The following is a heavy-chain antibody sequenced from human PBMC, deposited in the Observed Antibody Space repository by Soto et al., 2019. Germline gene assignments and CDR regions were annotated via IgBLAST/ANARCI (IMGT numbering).Heavy chain of an antibody. Sequence: GESLKTSCKGSGYSFAGYWITWVRQKPGKGLEWMGRIDPSDSETYYSPSFRGHVTISATKSITTVFLQWSSLRASDTAVYYCASHNFFCGGDCNSSGMDVWGQGTTVTVSS. CDR3: ASHNFFCGGDCNSSGMDV. CDR2: IDPSDSET. V-gene: IGHV5-10-1*01. CDR1: GYSFAGYW. J-gene: IGHJ6*02. D-gene: IGHD2-21*02.